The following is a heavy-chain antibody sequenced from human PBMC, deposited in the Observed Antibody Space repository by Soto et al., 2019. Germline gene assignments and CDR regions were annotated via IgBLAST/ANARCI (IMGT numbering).Heavy chain of an antibody. D-gene: IGHD3-10*01. Sequence: ASVKVSCKASGYTFTSYGISWVRHAPGQGLEWMGWISAYNGNTNYAQKLQGRVTMTTDTSTSTAYMELRSLRSDDTAVYYCARVGWQLLWFGGKENWFAPWGQGTLVTVSS. V-gene: IGHV1-18*01. J-gene: IGHJ5*02. CDR3: ARVGWQLLWFGGKENWFAP. CDR2: ISAYNGNT. CDR1: GYTFTSYG.